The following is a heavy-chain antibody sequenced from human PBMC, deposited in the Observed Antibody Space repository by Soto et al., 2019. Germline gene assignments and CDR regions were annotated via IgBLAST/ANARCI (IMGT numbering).Heavy chain of an antibody. D-gene: IGHD4-17*01. V-gene: IGHV4-30-4*01. J-gene: IGHJ4*02. CDR3: AREEGPDYGGNGVGGGFDY. Sequence: QVQLQESGPGLVKPSQTLSLTCTVSGGSISRGDYYWSWIRQPPGKGLEWIGYIYYSGSTYYNPSLKRRVTISVDTSKNQCSLKLSSVTAADTAVYYWAREEGPDYGGNGVGGGFDYWGQGTLVTVSS. CDR1: GGSISRGDYY. CDR2: IYYSGST.